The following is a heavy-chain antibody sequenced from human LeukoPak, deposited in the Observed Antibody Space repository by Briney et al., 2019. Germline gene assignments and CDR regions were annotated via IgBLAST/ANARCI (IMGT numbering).Heavy chain of an antibody. D-gene: IGHD5-12*01. CDR2: VAYSGST. CDR1: GGSINSYY. CDR3: ARTVSGYYFNA. V-gene: IGHV4-59*01. J-gene: IGHJ5*02. Sequence: SGTLPLTCTVSGGSINSYYWSWIRQPPGKGLEWIGYVAYSGSTNYNPSLKSRVTISLDTSKNQFSLKLSSVTAADTAVYYCARTVSGYYFNAWGPGTLVTVSS.